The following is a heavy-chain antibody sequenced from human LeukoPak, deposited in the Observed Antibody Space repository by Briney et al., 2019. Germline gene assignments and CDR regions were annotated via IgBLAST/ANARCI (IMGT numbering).Heavy chain of an antibody. CDR2: TKQDGAQK. V-gene: IGHV3-7*01. D-gene: IGHD6-13*01. CDR3: ARDLIFADGSPGY. Sequence: GESRRPSCAASGFTSGSYWMSWVRQPPGKGRGWVANTKQDGAQKNYVDSGKGRFTISRDNAKNSLYLQMNSLRAEDTAVYYCARDLIFADGSPGYWGQGTLVTVSS. J-gene: IGHJ4*02. CDR1: GFTSGSYW.